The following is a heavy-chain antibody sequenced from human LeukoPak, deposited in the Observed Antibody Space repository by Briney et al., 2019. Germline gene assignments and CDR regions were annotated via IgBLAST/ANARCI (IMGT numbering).Heavy chain of an antibody. J-gene: IGHJ4*02. D-gene: IGHD2-21*02. CDR2: IDTAGDT. Sequence: GGSLRLSCAASGFTFSTYDMHWVRQATGKGLEWVSAIDTAGDTYYPGSVKGRFTISRDNAKNSLYLQMNSLRAEDTAVYYCARIRVTQRQFDYWGQGTLVTVSS. V-gene: IGHV3-13*01. CDR1: GFTFSTYD. CDR3: ARIRVTQRQFDY.